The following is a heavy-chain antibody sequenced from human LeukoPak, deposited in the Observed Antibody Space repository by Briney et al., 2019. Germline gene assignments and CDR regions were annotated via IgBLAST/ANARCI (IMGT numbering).Heavy chain of an antibody. CDR3: ARESSSSWSNFDY. Sequence: ASVKVPCKASGGTFSSYAISWVRQAPGQGLEWMGTIIPILGIANYAQKFQGRVTITADKSTSTAYMKLSSLRSEDTAVYYCARESSSSWSNFDYWGQGTLVTVSS. CDR2: IIPILGIA. V-gene: IGHV1-69*04. CDR1: GGTFSSYA. D-gene: IGHD6-13*01. J-gene: IGHJ4*02.